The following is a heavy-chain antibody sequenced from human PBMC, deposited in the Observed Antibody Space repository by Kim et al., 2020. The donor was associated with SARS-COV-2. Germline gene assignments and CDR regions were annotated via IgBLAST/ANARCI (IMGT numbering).Heavy chain of an antibody. D-gene: IGHD2-2*01. Sequence: SETLSLTCAVYGGSFSGYYWSWIRQPPGKGLEWIGEINHSGSTNYNPSLKSRVTISVDTSKNQFSLKLSSVTAADTAVYYCARRSHPILTKGDPWGQGTL. CDR3: ARRSHPILTKGDP. V-gene: IGHV4-34*01. CDR2: INHSGST. CDR1: GGSFSGYY. J-gene: IGHJ5*02.